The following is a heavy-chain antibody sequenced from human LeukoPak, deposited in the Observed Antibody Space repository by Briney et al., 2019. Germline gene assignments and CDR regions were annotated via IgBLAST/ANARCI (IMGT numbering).Heavy chain of an antibody. Sequence: GGSLRLSCAASGFTFSSYAMSWVRQAPGKGLEWVSIIYSGGSTYYSDPVKGRVTISRDNSKNTLYLQMNSLRAEDAAVYYCARRAGGYSHPYDYWGQGTLVTVSS. CDR2: IYSGGST. D-gene: IGHD4-23*01. CDR3: ARRAGGYSHPYDY. CDR1: GFTFSSYA. V-gene: IGHV3-53*01. J-gene: IGHJ4*02.